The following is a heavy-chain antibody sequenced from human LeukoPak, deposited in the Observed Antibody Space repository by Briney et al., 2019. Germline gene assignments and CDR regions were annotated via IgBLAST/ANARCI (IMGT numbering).Heavy chain of an antibody. V-gene: IGHV1-2*02. Sequence: ASVKVSCKASGYTFTGYYMHWVRQAPGQGLEWMGWINPNSGGTNYAQKFQGRVTMTRDTSISTAYMELSRLRSDDTAVYYCARDHVVVAATRYYYYGMDVWGQGTTVTVSS. CDR1: GYTFTGYY. CDR2: INPNSGGT. J-gene: IGHJ6*02. D-gene: IGHD2-15*01. CDR3: ARDHVVVAATRYYYYGMDV.